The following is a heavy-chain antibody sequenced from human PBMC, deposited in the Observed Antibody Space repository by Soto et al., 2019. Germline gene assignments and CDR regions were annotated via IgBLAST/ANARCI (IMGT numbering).Heavy chain of an antibody. CDR3: ARVGSAGTTGGWFDP. V-gene: IGHV1-18*01. CDR2: ISAYNGNT. CDR1: GYTFTSYG. D-gene: IGHD1-7*01. J-gene: IGHJ5*02. Sequence: ASVKVSCKASGYTFTSYGISWVRQAPGQGLEWMGWISAYNGNTNYAQKLQGRVTMTTDTSTSTAYMELRSLRSDDTAVYYCARVGSAGTTGGWFDPWGQGTLVTVSS.